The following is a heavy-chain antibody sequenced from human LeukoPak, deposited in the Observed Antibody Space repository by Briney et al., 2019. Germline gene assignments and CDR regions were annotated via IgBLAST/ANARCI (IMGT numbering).Heavy chain of an antibody. CDR2: ISFDGSEK. V-gene: IGHV3-30-3*01. CDR3: VRDSGIYYYFDS. D-gene: IGHD1-26*01. CDR1: GFTFNKYA. Sequence: VGSLRLSCAVSGFTFNKYAMKWVRQAPGKGVEWVAVISFDGSEKYHADSVKGRFTNSRDNSKNTLYLQMNSLVTEDTAVYYCVRDSGIYYYFDSWGKGTLVTVSS. J-gene: IGHJ4*02.